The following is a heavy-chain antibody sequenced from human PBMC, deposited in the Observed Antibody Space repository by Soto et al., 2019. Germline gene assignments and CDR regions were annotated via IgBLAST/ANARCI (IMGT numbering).Heavy chain of an antibody. D-gene: IGHD2-15*01. V-gene: IGHV4-61*01. CDR2: VYHTGRT. CDR1: GGPFKRGSYS. J-gene: IGHJ4*02. Sequence: PSETLALTCTVAGGPFKRGSYSWSWIRQPPGKGLEWIGYVYHTGRTSYNPSLKSRVSISMDTSKNQFSLNLDSVTAADTAVYLCASDFVYFDYWGEGSLFTASS. CDR3: ASDFVYFDY.